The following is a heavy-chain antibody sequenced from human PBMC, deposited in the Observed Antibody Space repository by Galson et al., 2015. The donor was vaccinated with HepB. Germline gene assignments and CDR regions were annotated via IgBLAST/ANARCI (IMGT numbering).Heavy chain of an antibody. CDR3: ARNTAGYSSSWYGGYYFDY. Sequence: QSGAEVKKPGESLRISCKGSGYSFTSYWISWVRQMPGKGLEWMGRIDPSDSYTNYSPSFQGHVTISADKSISTAYLQWSSLKASDTAMYYCARNTAGYSSSWYGGYYFDYWGQGTLVTVSS. D-gene: IGHD6-13*01. V-gene: IGHV5-10-1*01. CDR2: IDPSDSYT. CDR1: GYSFTSYW. J-gene: IGHJ4*02.